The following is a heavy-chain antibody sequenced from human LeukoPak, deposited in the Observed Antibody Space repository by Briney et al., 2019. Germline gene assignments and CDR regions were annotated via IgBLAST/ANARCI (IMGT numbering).Heavy chain of an antibody. V-gene: IGHV3-30*03. CDR2: IPYDGSNK. Sequence: GRSLRLSCAASGFTFSSYGMHWVRQAPGKGLEWVAVIPYDGSNKYYADSVKGRFTISRDNSKNTLYLQMNSLRAEDTAVYYCASQPGASFDYWGQGTLVTVSS. CDR1: GFTFSSYG. CDR3: ASQPGASFDY. J-gene: IGHJ4*02. D-gene: IGHD1-14*01.